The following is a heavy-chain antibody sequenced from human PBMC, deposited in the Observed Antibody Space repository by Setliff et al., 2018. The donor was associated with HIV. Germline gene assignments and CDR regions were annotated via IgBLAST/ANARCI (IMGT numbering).Heavy chain of an antibody. J-gene: IGHJ4*02. CDR3: ATVFYYNSESYSLDY. CDR1: GDTFNNYA. CDR2: IIPLFGTT. D-gene: IGHD3-10*01. V-gene: IGHV1-69*13. Sequence: SVKVSCKASGDTFNNYAISWVRQAPGQGLEWVGGIIPLFGTTNYAQKFQGRVTITADESTNTAHMELNSLRSIDTDMYYCATVFYYNSESYSLDYWGQGMLVTVSS.